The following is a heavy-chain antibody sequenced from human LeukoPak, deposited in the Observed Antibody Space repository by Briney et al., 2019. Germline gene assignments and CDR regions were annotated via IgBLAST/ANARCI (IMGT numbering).Heavy chain of an antibody. Sequence: GGSLRLSCAASGFTFSSYSMNWVRQAPGKGLEWVSSISSSSGYIYYADSLRGRFTICRDNAKNSLYLQMNSLRAEDTALYYCARGTPTTRDFDSWGQGTLVTVSS. V-gene: IGHV3-21*01. CDR3: ARGTPTTRDFDS. D-gene: IGHD4-11*01. CDR1: GFTFSSYS. CDR2: ISSSSGYI. J-gene: IGHJ4*02.